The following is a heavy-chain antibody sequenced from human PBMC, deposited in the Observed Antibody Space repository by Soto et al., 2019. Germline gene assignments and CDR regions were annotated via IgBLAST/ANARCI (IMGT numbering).Heavy chain of an antibody. Sequence: ASVKVSCKASGGTFSSYAISWVRQAPGQGLEWMGGIIPIFGTANYAQKFQGRVTITADESTSTDYMELSSLRSEDTAVYYCARDKDYGDYEGAFDIWGQGTMVTVS. J-gene: IGHJ3*02. D-gene: IGHD4-17*01. CDR3: ARDKDYGDYEGAFDI. CDR2: IIPIFGTA. CDR1: GGTFSSYA. V-gene: IGHV1-69*13.